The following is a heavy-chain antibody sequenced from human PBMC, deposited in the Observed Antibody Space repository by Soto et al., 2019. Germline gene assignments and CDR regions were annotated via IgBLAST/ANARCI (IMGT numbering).Heavy chain of an antibody. J-gene: IGHJ4*02. CDR1: GYTFISRA. CDR3: ARDPGSGHYFDY. CDR2: INPDNANT. Sequence: ASVKVSCKASGYTFISRALHWVRQAPGQRLEWMGWINPDNANTKYSQNFQGRVTFTRDTSATTAYMELSSLRSEDTAVYFCARDPGSGHYFDYWGQGTLVTISS. V-gene: IGHV1-3*01. D-gene: IGHD2-15*01.